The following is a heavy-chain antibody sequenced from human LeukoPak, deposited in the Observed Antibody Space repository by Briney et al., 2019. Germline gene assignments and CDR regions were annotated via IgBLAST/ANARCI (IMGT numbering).Heavy chain of an antibody. V-gene: IGHV3-30*04. J-gene: IGHJ3*02. Sequence: PGGSLRLSCAASGFSFTKYAMDWVRKAPGKGLEWVAIISKDGSMRYYADSVKGRFTVSRDNSNNAVYLQRNSLKSEDTAVYYCAGEKFDIWGQGTIVTVSA. CDR2: ISKDGSMR. CDR1: GFSFTKYA. CDR3: AGEKFDI.